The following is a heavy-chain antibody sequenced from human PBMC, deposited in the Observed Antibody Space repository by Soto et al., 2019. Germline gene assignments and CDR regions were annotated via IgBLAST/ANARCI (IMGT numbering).Heavy chain of an antibody. Sequence: QVHLVESGGGVVQPGSSLRISCTASGFTFSNYGIHWGRQAPGQGLEWVAVISYDGSKKFYGDSVTGRFTISRDNSKNTVYLQMTSLRTEDTAVYYCAKDLSPPPFYDGNFDYWGQGALVIVSS. D-gene: IGHD3-22*01. V-gene: IGHV3-30*18. J-gene: IGHJ4*02. CDR1: GFTFSNYG. CDR2: ISYDGSKK. CDR3: AKDLSPPPFYDGNFDY.